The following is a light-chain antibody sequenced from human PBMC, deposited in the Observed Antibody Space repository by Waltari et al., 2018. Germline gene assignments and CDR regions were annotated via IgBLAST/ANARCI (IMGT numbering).Light chain of an antibody. CDR1: QSVGRS. J-gene: IGKJ1*01. Sequence: EIVLTQSPGTLSLSPGESATLSCRATQSVGRSLAWYQQKPGQAPRLLIYDASKRATGIPERFSGGGSGTDFSLTTSRLEPEDFAVYYCQMYVRLPVTFGQGTKVEIK. V-gene: IGKV3-20*01. CDR2: DAS. CDR3: QMYVRLPVT.